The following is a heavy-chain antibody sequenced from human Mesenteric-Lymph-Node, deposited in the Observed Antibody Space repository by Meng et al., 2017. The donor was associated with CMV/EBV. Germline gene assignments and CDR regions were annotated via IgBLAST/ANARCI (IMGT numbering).Heavy chain of an antibody. J-gene: IGHJ6*02. CDR2: TSYDRNSE. Sequence: GGSLRLSCVASGFTFSSCAIHWVRQAPGKGLEWVAITSYDRNSEYYAISVKGRFTISRDNSKNTVYLQMYSLRVEDTAVYYCARESRGRGNSGYVFYGMDVWGQGTTVTVSS. CDR1: GFTFSSCA. D-gene: IGHD5-12*01. V-gene: IGHV3-30-3*01. CDR3: ARESRGRGNSGYVFYGMDV.